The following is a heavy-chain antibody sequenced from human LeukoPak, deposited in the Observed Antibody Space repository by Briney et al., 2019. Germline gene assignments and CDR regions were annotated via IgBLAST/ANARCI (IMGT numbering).Heavy chain of an antibody. CDR3: ARERGRLVDY. CDR1: GYTFTAYY. Sequence: ASVKVSCKASGYTFTAYYLHWVRQAPGQGLEWMGWIIPDSGDTKYSPRFQGRVTMTRDTSISTAYMELSRLTSDDTAVYYCARERGRLVDYWGQGTLVTVSS. V-gene: IGHV1-2*02. D-gene: IGHD6-25*01. J-gene: IGHJ4*02. CDR2: IIPDSGDT.